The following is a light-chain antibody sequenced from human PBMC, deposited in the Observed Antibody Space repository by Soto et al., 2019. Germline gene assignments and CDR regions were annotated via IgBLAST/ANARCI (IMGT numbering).Light chain of an antibody. CDR3: PSYDSSLRVSV. Sequence: QSVLTKPPSVSGAPGQRVTISCTGSSSNIGAGYDVHWYQQLPGTAPKLLISGNSNRPSGVPDRFSGSNSGTSASLAITGLQSEDEADYYCPSYDSSLRVSVFGGGTKLTVL. J-gene: IGLJ2*01. CDR2: GNS. CDR1: SSNIGAGYD. V-gene: IGLV1-40*01.